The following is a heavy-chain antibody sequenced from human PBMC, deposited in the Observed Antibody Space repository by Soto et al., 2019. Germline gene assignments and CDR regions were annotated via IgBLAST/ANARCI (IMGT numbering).Heavy chain of an antibody. CDR3: AKAVDISVRGVPPSDY. D-gene: IGHD3-10*02. CDR2: ISYDGKNT. CDR1: GFIFNRFG. Sequence: QVQLVESGGGVVQPGGSLRLSCAASGFIFNRFGMHWVRQAPGKGLEWVATISYDGKNTHCRDTVKGRFTISRDNDQNTLYLQMNSLRPEDTAIYFCAKAVDISVRGVPPSDYWGQGTLVTVSS. V-gene: IGHV3-30*18. J-gene: IGHJ4*02.